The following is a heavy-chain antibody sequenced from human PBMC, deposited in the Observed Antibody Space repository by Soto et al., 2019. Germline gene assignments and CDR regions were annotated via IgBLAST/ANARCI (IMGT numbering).Heavy chain of an antibody. CDR3: ARDRVVGATTPGYYYYGMDV. CDR2: INAGNGNT. CDR1: GYTFTSYA. Sequence: QVQLVQSGAEVKKPGASVKVSCKASGYTFTSYAMHWVCQAPGQRLEWMGWINAGNGNTKYSQKFQGRVTITRDTSASTAYMELSSQRTEDTAGYYCARDRVVGATTPGYYYYGMDVWGQGTTVTVSS. J-gene: IGHJ6*02. V-gene: IGHV1-3*01. D-gene: IGHD1-26*01.